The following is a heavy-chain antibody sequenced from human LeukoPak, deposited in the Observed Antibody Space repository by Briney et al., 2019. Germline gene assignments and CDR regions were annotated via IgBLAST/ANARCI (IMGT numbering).Heavy chain of an antibody. CDR3: AKGRIAVDPYCGMDV. J-gene: IGHJ6*02. CDR1: GFIFGDYG. Sequence: GGSLRLSCAASGFIFGDYGMNWVRQAPGEGLEWVSGIGGRGGRTYYADSVQGRFTISRDNSNNTVDLQMNSLRAEDTAIYYCAKGRIAVDPYCGMDVWGRGTTVSVSS. D-gene: IGHD6-19*01. V-gene: IGHV3-23*01. CDR2: IGGRGGRT.